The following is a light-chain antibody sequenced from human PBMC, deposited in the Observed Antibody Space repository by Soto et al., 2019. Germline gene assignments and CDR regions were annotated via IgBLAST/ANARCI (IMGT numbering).Light chain of an antibody. CDR2: GAS. CDR3: QQVSGYPLS. Sequence: EIVMTQSPATLSVSPGERATLSCRANQSVSSNLAWYQQKPGQAPRLLIYGASTRATGIPARFSGSASGTEFTLTISSLQPEDFATYYCQQVSGYPLSFGGGTKVDI. V-gene: IGKV3-15*01. CDR1: QSVSSN. J-gene: IGKJ4*01.